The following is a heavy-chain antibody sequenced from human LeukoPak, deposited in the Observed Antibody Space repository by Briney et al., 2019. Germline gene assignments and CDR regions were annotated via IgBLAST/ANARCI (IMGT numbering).Heavy chain of an antibody. D-gene: IGHD3-3*01. CDR3: ARRDYYDFWSGYYWYYYGMDV. CDR2: MNPNSGNT. J-gene: IGHJ6*02. V-gene: IGHV1-8*01. Sequence: ASVKVSCKASGYTFTSYDINWVRQATGQGLGWMGWMNPNSGNTGYAQKFQGRVTMTRNTSISTAYMELSSLRSEDTAVYYCARRDYYDFWSGYYWYYYGMDVWGQGTTVTVSS. CDR1: GYTFTSYD.